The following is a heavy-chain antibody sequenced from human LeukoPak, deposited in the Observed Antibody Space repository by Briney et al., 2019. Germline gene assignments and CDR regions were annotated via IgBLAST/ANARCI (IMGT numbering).Heavy chain of an antibody. CDR3: ATVGYSGSYPDQDWFDP. D-gene: IGHD1-26*01. J-gene: IGHJ5*02. Sequence: GASVKVSCKVSGYTFTDYYMHWVHQAPGKGLEWMGLVDPEDGETIYAEKFQGRVTITADTSTDTAYMELSSLRSEDTAVYYCATVGYSGSYPDQDWFDPWGQGTLVTVSS. V-gene: IGHV1-69-2*01. CDR2: VDPEDGET. CDR1: GYTFTDYY.